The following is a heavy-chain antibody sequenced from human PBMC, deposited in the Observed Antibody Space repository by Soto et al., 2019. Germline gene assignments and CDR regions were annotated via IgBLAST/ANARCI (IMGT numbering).Heavy chain of an antibody. V-gene: IGHV3-23*01. CDR3: AKGRSYYYYGVDV. J-gene: IGHJ6*02. Sequence: PGGSLRLSCAASGFTFSNYWMSWVRQAPGKGLEWVSDIIDSGGSTYYADSVKGRFTISRDNSKSTLYLQMNSLRAEDTALYYCAKGRSYYYYGVDVWGQGTTVTVSS. CDR1: GFTFSNYW. CDR2: IIDSGGST.